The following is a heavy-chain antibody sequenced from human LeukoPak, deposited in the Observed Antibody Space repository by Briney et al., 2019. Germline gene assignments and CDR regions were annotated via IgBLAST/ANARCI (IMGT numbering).Heavy chain of an antibody. Sequence: SVKVSCKASGGTFSSYAISWVRQAPGQGLEWMGGIIPIFGTANYAQKFQGRDTITADESTSTAYMELSSLRSEDTAVYYCARGGRSGYRNDAFDIWGQGTMVTVSS. J-gene: IGHJ3*02. D-gene: IGHD5-18*01. CDR1: GGTFSSYA. V-gene: IGHV1-69*13. CDR2: IIPIFGTA. CDR3: ARGGRSGYRNDAFDI.